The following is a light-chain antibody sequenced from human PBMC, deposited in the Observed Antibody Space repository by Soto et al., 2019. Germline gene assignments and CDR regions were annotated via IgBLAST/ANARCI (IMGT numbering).Light chain of an antibody. J-gene: IGLJ2*01. V-gene: IGLV4-69*01. CDR3: QTWGTGIV. Sequence: QLVLTQSPSASASLGASVKLTCTLSSGHSSYAIAWHQQQPEKGPRYLMNLNSDGSHNKGDGIPDRFSGSSSGAERYLTISSLQSEVEADYYCQTWGTGIVFGGGTKLTVL. CDR2: LNSDGSH. CDR1: SGHSSYA.